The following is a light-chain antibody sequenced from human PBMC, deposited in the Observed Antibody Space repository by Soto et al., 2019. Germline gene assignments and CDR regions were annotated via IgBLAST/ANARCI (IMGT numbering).Light chain of an antibody. CDR2: EVS. V-gene: IGLV2-14*01. J-gene: IGLJ1*01. Sequence: QSALTQPASASGSPGQSITISCTGTSSGVGGYNYVSWYQQHPGQAPKLIISEVSNRPSGVANRFSGSKSDNAASLSISGLQAEDEADYYCRSYTSSNTYVFGTGTKLTVL. CDR1: SSGVGGYNY. CDR3: RSYTSSNTYV.